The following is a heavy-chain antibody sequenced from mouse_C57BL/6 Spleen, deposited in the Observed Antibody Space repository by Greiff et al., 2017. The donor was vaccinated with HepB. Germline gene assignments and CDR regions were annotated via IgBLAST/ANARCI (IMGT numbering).Heavy chain of an antibody. V-gene: IGHV2-2*01. CDR2: IWSGGSS. J-gene: IGHJ4*01. CDR3: ASPLYGSSWNYAMDY. Sequence: VQLQESGPGLVQPSQSLSITCTVSGFSLPSYVVHWVRQSPGKGLEWLGVIWSGGSSDYNAAFISRLSISKDNSKSQVFFKMNSLQADDTAIYYCASPLYGSSWNYAMDYLGQGTSVTVSP. D-gene: IGHD1-1*01. CDR1: GFSLPSYV.